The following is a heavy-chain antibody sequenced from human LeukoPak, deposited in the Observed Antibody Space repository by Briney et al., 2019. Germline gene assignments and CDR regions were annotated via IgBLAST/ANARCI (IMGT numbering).Heavy chain of an antibody. V-gene: IGHV3-21*04. D-gene: IGHD4-17*01. CDR3: AKDDWVTTVTSLGNFDY. CDR1: GFTFSSYS. J-gene: IGHJ4*02. CDR2: ISSSSSYI. Sequence: GGSLRLSCAASGFTFSSYSMNWVRQAPGKGLEWVSSISSSSSYIYYADSVKGRFTISRDNAKNSLYLQMNSLRAEDTAVYYCAKDDWVTTVTSLGNFDYWGQGTLVTVSS.